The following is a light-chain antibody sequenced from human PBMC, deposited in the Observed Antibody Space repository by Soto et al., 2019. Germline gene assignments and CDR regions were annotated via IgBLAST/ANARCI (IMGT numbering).Light chain of an antibody. J-gene: IGLJ1*01. V-gene: IGLV2-14*03. CDR3: SSYTGISTYV. CDR2: GVN. CDR1: SSDVGGYNY. Sequence: QSVLTQPASVSGSPGQSITISCTGTSSDVGGYNYVSWYQQHPGKAPKLMIYGVNNRPSGVSNRFSGSKSGNTASLTISGLQTEDDADYYCSSYTGISTYVFGTGTKVTVL.